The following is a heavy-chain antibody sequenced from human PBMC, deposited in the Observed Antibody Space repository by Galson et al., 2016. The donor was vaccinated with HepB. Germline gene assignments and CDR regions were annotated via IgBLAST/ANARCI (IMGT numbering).Heavy chain of an antibody. CDR3: AREAIRGSSRDDFDY. V-gene: IGHV3-11*04. Sequence: SLRLSCAASRFTFSDYYIRWIRQAPRKGLDFVSYIRSSGDTIYYADSAKGRFTISRDNTKNSLYLQMNSLRAEDTAVYYCAREAIRGSSRDDFDYWGQGTLVTVSS. D-gene: IGHD2-2*01. J-gene: IGHJ4*02. CDR1: RFTFSDYY. CDR2: IRSSGDTI.